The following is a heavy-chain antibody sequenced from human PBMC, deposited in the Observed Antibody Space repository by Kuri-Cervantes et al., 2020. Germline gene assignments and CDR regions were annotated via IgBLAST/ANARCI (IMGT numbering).Heavy chain of an antibody. D-gene: IGHD3-10*01. CDR1: GYTFTSYG. Sequence: ASVNVSCKASGYTFTSYGISWVRQAPGQGLEWMGWISAYNGNTNYAQKLQGRDTMTTDTSTSTAYMELRSLRSDDTAVYYCARDSEGAWYGSGSRPFDYWGQGTLVTVSS. J-gene: IGHJ4*02. V-gene: IGHV1-18*01. CDR3: ARDSEGAWYGSGSRPFDY. CDR2: ISAYNGNT.